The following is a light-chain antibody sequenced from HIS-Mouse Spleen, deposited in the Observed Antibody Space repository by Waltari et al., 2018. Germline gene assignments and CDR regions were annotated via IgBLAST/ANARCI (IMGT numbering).Light chain of an antibody. CDR2: DVS. V-gene: IGLV2-11*01. J-gene: IGLJ2*01. CDR3: CSYADSYTYVV. CDR1: SSDVGGYHF. Sequence: QSALTQPRSVSGSPGQSVTISCTGTSSDVGGYHFVSWYQQDPDKTPKRLIYDVSKRPSGVPVLFSGSNSGNTASLTISGLQAEDAADYFCCSYADSYTYVVFGGGTKLTVL.